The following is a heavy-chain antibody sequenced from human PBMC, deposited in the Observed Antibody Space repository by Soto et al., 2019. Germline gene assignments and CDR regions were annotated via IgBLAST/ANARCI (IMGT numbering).Heavy chain of an antibody. CDR2: IYYSGGT. CDR3: ATLLRYARINYFYYGMDV. Sequence: QLQLQESGPGLVKPSETLSLTCTVSGGSISNTNYYWGWIRQPPGKGLEWIGSIYYSGGTDYNPSLKSRVTISVDTSKNQFSLKLSSVTAADTAVYYCATLLRYARINYFYYGMDVWGQGTTVTVSS. D-gene: IGHD3-9*01. V-gene: IGHV4-39*01. CDR1: GGSISNTNYY. J-gene: IGHJ6*02.